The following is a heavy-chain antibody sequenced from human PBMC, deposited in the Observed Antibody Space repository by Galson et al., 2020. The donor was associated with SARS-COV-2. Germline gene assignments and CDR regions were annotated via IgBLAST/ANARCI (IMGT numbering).Heavy chain of an antibody. D-gene: IGHD2-8*02. J-gene: IGHJ2*01. CDR2: IYPNGRT. V-gene: IGHV4-38-2*02. Sequence: SQTLSLTCTVSGYSVSTTNYWGWVRQPPGKGLEWIGSIYPNGRTYYNPSLKSCPTMLVDTSKNQFSLRLDSVTAADTALYYCARQGVNMIVLVTVPGWYFDLWGRGTLVSVSS. CDR1: GYSVSTTNY. CDR3: ARQGVNMIVLVTVPGWYFDL.